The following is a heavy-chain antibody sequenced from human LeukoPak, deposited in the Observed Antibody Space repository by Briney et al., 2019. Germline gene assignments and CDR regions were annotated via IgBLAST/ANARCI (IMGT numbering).Heavy chain of an antibody. V-gene: IGHV3-49*04. CDR2: IRNKAYGGTT. CDR3: TPTTVTTRTIDF. Sequence: PGGSLRLSCTASGFTFCDYAMSWVRQAPGKGLEWVGFIRNKAYGGTTEYAASVKGRFTISRDDSKSIAYLQMNSLKMEDTAVYYCTPTTVTTRTIDFWGQGTLVTVSS. CDR1: GFTFCDYA. J-gene: IGHJ4*02. D-gene: IGHD4-17*01.